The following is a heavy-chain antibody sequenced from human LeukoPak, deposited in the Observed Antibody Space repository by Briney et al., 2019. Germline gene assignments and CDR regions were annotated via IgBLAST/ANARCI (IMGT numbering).Heavy chain of an antibody. CDR3: AGSPIGYGMDV. D-gene: IGHD2-15*01. J-gene: IGHJ6*02. CDR1: GGSISNENW. CDR2: IYHSGST. V-gene: IGHV4-4*01. Sequence: AETLSLTCAVSGGSISNENWWGWVRRPPGKGLEWIGEIYHSGSTNYIPSLKSRVTISVDKSKNQFSLKLTSVTAADTAVYCCAGSPIGYGMDVWGQGTTVTVSS.